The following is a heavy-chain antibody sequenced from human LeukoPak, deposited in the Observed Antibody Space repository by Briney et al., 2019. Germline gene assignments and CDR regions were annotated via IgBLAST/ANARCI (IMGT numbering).Heavy chain of an antibody. V-gene: IGHV3-53*01. CDR2: LYSGGMT. CDR1: GFTVNNYY. J-gene: IGHJ4*02. D-gene: IGHD1-26*01. CDR3: ARMFGGNYHGYYFDY. Sequence: GGSLRLSCAASGFTVNNYYMTWVRQAPGKGLECVSILYSGGMTYYADSVKGRFTISTDNSKNTVNLQMNSLRAEDTAIYYCARMFGGNYHGYYFDYWGQGSMLTVSS.